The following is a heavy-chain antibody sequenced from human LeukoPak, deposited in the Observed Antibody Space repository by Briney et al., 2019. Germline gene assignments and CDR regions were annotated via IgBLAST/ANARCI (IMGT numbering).Heavy chain of an antibody. Sequence: GESLRLSCAAFGFTFTNAWMSWVRQAPGKGLEWVGRIKSKGDGETTDYTAPVKGRFTMSRDDSKATLYLQMNYVIVEDTAVYFCATDLGLTMIRGVLVSWGQGALVSVSP. D-gene: IGHD3-10*01. J-gene: IGHJ4*02. CDR3: ATDLGLTMIRGVLVS. V-gene: IGHV3-15*01. CDR2: IKSKGDGETT. CDR1: GFTFTNAW.